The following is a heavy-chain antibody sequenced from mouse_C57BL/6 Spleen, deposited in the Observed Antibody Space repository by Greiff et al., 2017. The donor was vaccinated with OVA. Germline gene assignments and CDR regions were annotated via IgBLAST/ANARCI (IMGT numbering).Heavy chain of an antibody. CDR1: GYTFTSYW. D-gene: IGHD1-1*01. CDR3: ARYYYGSSYVSAMDY. V-gene: IGHV1-50*01. CDR2: IDPSDSYT. J-gene: IGHJ4*01. Sequence: VQLQQSGAELVKPGASVKLSCKASGYTFTSYWMQWVKQRPGQGLEWIGEIDPSDSYTNYTQKVKGKATLTVDTSSRTAYMQLSSLTSEDSAVYYCARYYYGSSYVSAMDYWGQGTSVTVSS.